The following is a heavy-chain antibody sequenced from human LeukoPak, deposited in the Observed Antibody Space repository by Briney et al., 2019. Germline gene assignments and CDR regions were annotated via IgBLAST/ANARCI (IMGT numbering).Heavy chain of an antibody. CDR2: ISWNSGSI. D-gene: IGHD3-10*01. CDR1: GFTCSSYA. Sequence: PGGSLRLSCAASGFTCSSYAMSWVRQAPGKGLEWVSGISWNSGSIGYADSVKGRFTISRDNAKNSLYLQMNSLRAEDTALYYSAKSPASMVRGVNFDYWGQGTLVTVSS. CDR3: AKSPASMVRGVNFDY. J-gene: IGHJ4*02. V-gene: IGHV3-9*01.